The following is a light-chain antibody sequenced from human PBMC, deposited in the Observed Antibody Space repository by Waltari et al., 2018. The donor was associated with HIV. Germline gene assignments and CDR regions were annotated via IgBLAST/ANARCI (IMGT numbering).Light chain of an antibody. CDR1: SSDVGDYDL. CDR3: NSYAGSSKSYV. J-gene: IGLJ1*01. V-gene: IGLV2-14*02. Sequence: QSALTQPASLSGSPGQSITISCTGTSSDVGDYDLVSWYQQHPGEAPRLIIYDVTKRPSGVPDRFSGSKSGNTASLTVSGLQAEDEAEYYCNSYAGSSKSYVFGTGTKVTVL. CDR2: DVT.